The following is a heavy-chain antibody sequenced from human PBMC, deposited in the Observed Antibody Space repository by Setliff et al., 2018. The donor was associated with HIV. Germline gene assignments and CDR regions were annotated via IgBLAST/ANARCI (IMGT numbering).Heavy chain of an antibody. CDR2: ISAYNGNT. CDR3: ARESGSGWEIFDY. D-gene: IGHD6-19*01. V-gene: IGHV1-2*02. CDR1: GYTFTGYY. Sequence: ASVKVSCKASGYTFTGYYMHWVRQAPGQGLEWTGWISAYNGNTNYAQKFQGRVTMTRDTSISTAYMELSRLRSDDTAVYYCARESGSGWEIFDYWGLGTLVTVSS. J-gene: IGHJ4*02.